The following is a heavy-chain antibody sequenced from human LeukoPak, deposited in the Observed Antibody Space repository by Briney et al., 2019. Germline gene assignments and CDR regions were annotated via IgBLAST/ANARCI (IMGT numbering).Heavy chain of an antibody. CDR1: GFAFGSYW. CDR2: MNRDGSQR. J-gene: IGHJ4*02. Sequence: GGSLRLSCVGSGFAFGSYWMSWARQAPGKGLEWVAKMNRDGSQRDYVDSVKGRFTISRDNAVNSLFLQMNSLRAEDTAVYFCASQDTAAIYYWGQGTLVTVSS. V-gene: IGHV3-7*01. D-gene: IGHD6-13*01. CDR3: ASQDTAAIYY.